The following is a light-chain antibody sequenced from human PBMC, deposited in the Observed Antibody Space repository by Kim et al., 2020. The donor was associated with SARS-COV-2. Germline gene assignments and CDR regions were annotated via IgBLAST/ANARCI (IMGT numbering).Light chain of an antibody. CDR2: GAT. V-gene: IGKV3-20*01. J-gene: IGKJ4*01. Sequence: LSTGEKGPLSCRASQRVSSHNLTGHHQKTGQATMLLSYGATTRTNGIPNRFSGSGSGANFTLTISRLETEDFAVYYCQQSGSSPLTFGGGTRVDIK. CDR3: QQSGSSPLT. CDR1: QRVSSHN.